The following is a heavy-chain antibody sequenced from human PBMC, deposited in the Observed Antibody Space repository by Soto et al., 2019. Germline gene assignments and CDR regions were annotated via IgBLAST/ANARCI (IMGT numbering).Heavy chain of an antibody. CDR3: ATGSPYYYGSGGMWDS. Sequence: QVRLQESGPGLVKPSGTLSLTCLVSGGSMSSPNWWTWVRQAPVKGLEWIAEIHHSGATNYSSSLKSRAVISIDKSNNQFSIQLTSVTAADTAVYYCATGSPYYYGSGGMWDSWGRGALVTVSS. V-gene: IGHV4-4*02. J-gene: IGHJ4*02. D-gene: IGHD3-10*01. CDR2: IHHSGAT. CDR1: GGSMSSPNW.